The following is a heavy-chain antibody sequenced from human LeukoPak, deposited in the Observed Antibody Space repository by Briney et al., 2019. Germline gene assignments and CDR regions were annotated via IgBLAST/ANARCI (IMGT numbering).Heavy chain of an antibody. CDR3: AKDYRGHCSGSSCYFDY. D-gene: IGHD2-2*01. J-gene: IGHJ4*02. CDR1: GFSFVAYG. V-gene: IGHV3-30*02. CDR2: LYYDGSDH. Sequence: GGSLRLSCAASGFSFVAYGMHWVRQAPGKGLEWVASLYYDGSDHYSRDSVKGRSTVSRDNSKNTLYLQVASVRAEDTAFYYCAKDYRGHCSGSSCYFDYWGQGTLVTVSS.